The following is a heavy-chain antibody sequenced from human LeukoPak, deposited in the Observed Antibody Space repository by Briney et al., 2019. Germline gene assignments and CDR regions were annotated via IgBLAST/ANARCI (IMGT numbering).Heavy chain of an antibody. J-gene: IGHJ6*02. CDR3: AREGLRGASRYYYYGMDV. V-gene: IGHV3-7*01. Sequence: GGSLRLSCAASGFTFSSYWMSWVRQAPGKGLEWVANIKQDGSEKYYVDSVKGRFTISRDNAKNSLYLQMNSLRAEDTAVYYCAREGLRGASRYYYYGMDVWGQGTTVTVSS. CDR2: IKQDGSEK. CDR1: GFTFSSYW. D-gene: IGHD3-10*01.